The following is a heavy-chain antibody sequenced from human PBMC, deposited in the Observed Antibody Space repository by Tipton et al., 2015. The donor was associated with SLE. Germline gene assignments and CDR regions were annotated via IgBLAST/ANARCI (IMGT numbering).Heavy chain of an antibody. J-gene: IGHJ4*02. D-gene: IGHD3-22*01. Sequence: TLSLTCTVSDDSISSGDYYWSWIRQPAGKGLEWIGRMFGSAIRDYNPSLKSRVTISLATAKNQFSLQLTSVTAADTAVYYCARVSWGSSGYYSGRYFDYWGQGTLVTVSS. CDR1: DDSISSGDYY. CDR3: ARVSWGSSGYYSGRYFDY. CDR2: MFGSAIR. V-gene: IGHV4-61*02.